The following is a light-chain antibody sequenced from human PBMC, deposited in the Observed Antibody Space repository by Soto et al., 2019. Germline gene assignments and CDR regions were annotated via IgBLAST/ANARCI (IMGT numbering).Light chain of an antibody. CDR3: QLANTFLPSA. CDR2: GTS. Sequence: DIQMTQSPSSVSASVGDRVTITCRASQDIASWLAWYQQKPGKAPKLLIYGTSTLQSGVPSRFSGSGSGTEFTLTISGLQPVDFAVYYCQLANTFLPSAFGPGTKVDLK. V-gene: IGKV1-12*01. CDR1: QDIASW. J-gene: IGKJ3*01.